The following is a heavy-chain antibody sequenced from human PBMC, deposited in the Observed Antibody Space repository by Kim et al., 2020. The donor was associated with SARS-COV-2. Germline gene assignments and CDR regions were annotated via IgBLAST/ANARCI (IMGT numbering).Heavy chain of an antibody. D-gene: IGHD6-19*01. CDR3: ARGGTFSSGWFYYYYGMDV. V-gene: IGHV1-3*01. Sequence: ASVKVSCKASGYTFTSYAMHWVRQAPGQRLEWMGWINAGNGNTKYSQKFQGRVTITRDTSASTAYMELSSLRSEDTAVYYCARGGTFSSGWFYYYYGMDVWGQGTTVTVSS. CDR2: INAGNGNT. CDR1: GYTFTSYA. J-gene: IGHJ6*02.